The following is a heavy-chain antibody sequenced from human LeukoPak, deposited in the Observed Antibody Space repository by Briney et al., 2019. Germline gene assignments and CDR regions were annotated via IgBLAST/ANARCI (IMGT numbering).Heavy chain of an antibody. CDR2: ISWNSGII. V-gene: IGHV3-9*01. CDR3: AELGITMIGGV. D-gene: IGHD3-10*02. CDR1: GFSFDDYA. J-gene: IGHJ6*04. Sequence: YPGGSLRLSCAASGFSFDDYAMHWVRQAPGKGLEWVSGISWNSGIIGYVDSVKGRFTISRDNAKNSLYLQMNSLRAEDTAVYYCAELGITMIGGVWGKGTTVTISS.